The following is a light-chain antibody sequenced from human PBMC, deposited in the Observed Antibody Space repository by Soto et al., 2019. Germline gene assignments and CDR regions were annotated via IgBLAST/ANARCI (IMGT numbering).Light chain of an antibody. CDR3: SSYTSSSLYV. Sequence: QSLLAHPASLSGSPGQSVTISCTGTSSDVGGYDYVSWYQQHPGTAPKLMLYEVSNRPSGVSNRFSGSKSGNTASLTISGLQAEDEADYYCSSYTSSSLYVFGTGTKVTVL. CDR1: SSDVGGYDY. CDR2: EVS. V-gene: IGLV2-14*01. J-gene: IGLJ1*01.